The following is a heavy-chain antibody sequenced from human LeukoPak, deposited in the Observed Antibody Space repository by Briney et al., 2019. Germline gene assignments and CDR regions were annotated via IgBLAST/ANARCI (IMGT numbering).Heavy chain of an antibody. CDR3: ARDRFKFDY. CDR2: ISSSSSYI. D-gene: IGHD3-3*01. Sequence: GGSLRLSCAASGFTVSSNYMSWVRQAPGKGLEWVSSISSSSSYIYYADSVKGRFTISRDNAKNSLYLQMNSLRAEDTAVYYCARDRFKFDYWGQGTLVTVSS. CDR1: GFTVSSNY. V-gene: IGHV3-21*01. J-gene: IGHJ4*02.